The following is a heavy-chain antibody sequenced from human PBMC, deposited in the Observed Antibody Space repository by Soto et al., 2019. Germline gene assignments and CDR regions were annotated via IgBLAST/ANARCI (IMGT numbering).Heavy chain of an antibody. CDR3: VQRFFATGLDP. V-gene: IGHV4-4*02. D-gene: IGHD3-3*01. CDR2: IHHSGTT. J-gene: IGHJ5*02. Sequence: QVQLQESGPGLLKPSGTLSLTCAVSGGSISSSHWWTWVRQPPAKGLEWIGEIHHSGTTNYNPSLTSRLTGSLDKPKNQFSLNLSSVTAADTAVYYFVQRFFATGLDPWGQGTLVIVSS. CDR1: GGSISSSHW.